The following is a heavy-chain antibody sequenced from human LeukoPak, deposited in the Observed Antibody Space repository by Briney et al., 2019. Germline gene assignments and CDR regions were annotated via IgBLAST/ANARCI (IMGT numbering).Heavy chain of an antibody. Sequence: GGSLRLSCTASGFTFINYSMNWVRQAPGKGLEWVSAITATSSSTHDADSVQGRFAISRDNSKNTLYLQMNSLRPEDTAIYYCAKLFESGTYNNFFHYWGQGTLVTVFS. J-gene: IGHJ4*02. V-gene: IGHV3-23*01. CDR1: GFTFINYS. CDR3: AKLFESGTYNNFFHY. CDR2: ITATSSST. D-gene: IGHD3-10*01.